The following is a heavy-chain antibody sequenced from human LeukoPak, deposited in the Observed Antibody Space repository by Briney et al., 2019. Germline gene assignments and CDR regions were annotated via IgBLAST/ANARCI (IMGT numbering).Heavy chain of an antibody. Sequence: GGSLRLSCAASGFITDDYAMHWVRQATGKGLEWVSRFTWNGDTIEYADSVKGRFTISRDNAKNSLYLQMNSLRPEDTALYYCVKALTYYYDSSGYYPPQYYFDYWGQGTLVAVSS. CDR3: VKALTYYYDSSGYYPPQYYFDY. J-gene: IGHJ4*02. CDR2: FTWNGDTI. D-gene: IGHD3-22*01. CDR1: GFITDDYA. V-gene: IGHV3-9*02.